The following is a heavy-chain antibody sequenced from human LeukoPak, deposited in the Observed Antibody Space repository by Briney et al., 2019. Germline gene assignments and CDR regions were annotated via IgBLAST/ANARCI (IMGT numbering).Heavy chain of an antibody. Sequence: ASGNVSFKASAYTFPIYGISWVRQAPAQGLEWMGWISAYNGNTKYSQKLSGRVTMTTYTYTSTAYLELRSLRCDDAAVYYCGGGGYYDSSGLVDLWGQGTLVTVSS. CDR3: GGGGYYDSSGLVDL. CDR2: ISAYNGNT. CDR1: AYTFPIYG. D-gene: IGHD3-22*01. V-gene: IGHV1-18*01. J-gene: IGHJ5*02.